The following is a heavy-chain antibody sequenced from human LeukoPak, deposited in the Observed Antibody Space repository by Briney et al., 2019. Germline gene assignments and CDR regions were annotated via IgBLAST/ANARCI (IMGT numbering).Heavy chain of an antibody. V-gene: IGHV4-39*07. D-gene: IGHD3-10*01. CDR2: IYYSGST. Sequence: PSETLSLTCTVSGGSISSSSYYWGWIRQPPGKGLEWIGSIYYSGSTYYNPSLKSRVTISVDTSKNQFSLKLSSVTAADTAVYYCARVSAYGSGSYYYSSYYYYMDVWGKGTTVTVSS. J-gene: IGHJ6*03. CDR1: GGSISSSSYY. CDR3: ARVSAYGSGSYYYSSYYYYMDV.